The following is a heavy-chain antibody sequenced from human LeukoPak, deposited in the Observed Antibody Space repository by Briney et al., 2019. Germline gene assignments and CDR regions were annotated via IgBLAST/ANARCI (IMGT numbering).Heavy chain of an antibody. CDR2: IITSSDRT. CDR1: GFTFSSYG. CDR3: AKSQPNNWDDDAVDM. V-gene: IGHV3-23*01. Sequence: GGSLRLSCAASGFTFSSYGMSWVRQAPGKGLEWVSRIITSSDRTYYADSVKGRFTISRDNSKNTLYLQMNSLRAEDTAIYYCAKSQPNNWDDDAVDMWGQGTMVIVSS. J-gene: IGHJ3*02. D-gene: IGHD1-20*01.